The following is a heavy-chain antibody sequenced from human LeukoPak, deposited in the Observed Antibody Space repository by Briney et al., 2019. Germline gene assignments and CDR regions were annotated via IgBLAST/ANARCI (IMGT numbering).Heavy chain of an antibody. CDR3: ASSIVVVVENYYYMDV. Sequence: SVKVSCKASGGTFSSYAISWVRQAPGQGLEWMGGIIPIFGTANYAQKFQGRVAITADESTSTAYMELSSLRSEDTAVYYCASSIVVVVENYYYMDVWGKGTTVTISS. V-gene: IGHV1-69*13. CDR2: IIPIFGTA. J-gene: IGHJ6*03. D-gene: IGHD2-15*01. CDR1: GGTFSSYA.